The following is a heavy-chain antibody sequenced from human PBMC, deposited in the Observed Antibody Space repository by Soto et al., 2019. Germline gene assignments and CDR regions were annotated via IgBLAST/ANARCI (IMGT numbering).Heavy chain of an antibody. Sequence: PGGSLRLSCAASGFTFSSYSMNWVRQAPGKGLEWVSSISSSSSYIYYADSVKGRFTISRDNAKNSLYLQMNSLRAEDTAVYYCARDHSEGNYDSSGRPCDYWGQGT. CDR1: GFTFSSYS. CDR2: ISSSSSYI. J-gene: IGHJ4*02. CDR3: ARDHSEGNYDSSGRPCDY. V-gene: IGHV3-21*01. D-gene: IGHD3-22*01.